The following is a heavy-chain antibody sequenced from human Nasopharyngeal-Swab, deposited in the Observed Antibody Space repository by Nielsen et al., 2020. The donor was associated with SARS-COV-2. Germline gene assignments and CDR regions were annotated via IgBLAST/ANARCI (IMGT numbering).Heavy chain of an antibody. CDR1: GFTFSSYG. CDR2: ISYDGSNK. V-gene: IGHV3-30*03. Sequence: GESLKISCAASGFTFSSYGMHWVRQAPGKGPEWVAVISYDGSNKYYVDSVKGRFTISRDNYKNTLYLQMNSLRAEETAVYYCARDIVYSSSWYGVGAFDIWGQGTMVTVSS. D-gene: IGHD6-13*01. J-gene: IGHJ3*02. CDR3: ARDIVYSSSWYGVGAFDI.